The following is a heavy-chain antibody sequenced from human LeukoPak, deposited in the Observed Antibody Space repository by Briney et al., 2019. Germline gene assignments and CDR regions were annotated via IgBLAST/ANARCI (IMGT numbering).Heavy chain of an antibody. V-gene: IGHV3-23*01. J-gene: IGHJ6*03. CDR1: GFTFSSYG. Sequence: GGSLRLSCAASGFTFSSYGMSWVRQAPGKELEGVSAISGSGGSTYYADSVKGRFTISRDNSKNTLYLQMNSLRAEDTAVYYCAKVGPLGYYYYYMDVWGKGTTVTISS. CDR2: ISGSGGST. D-gene: IGHD7-27*01. CDR3: AKVGPLGYYYYYMDV.